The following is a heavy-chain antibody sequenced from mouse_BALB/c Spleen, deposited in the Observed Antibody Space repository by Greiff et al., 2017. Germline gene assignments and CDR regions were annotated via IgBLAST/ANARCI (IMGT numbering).Heavy chain of an antibody. D-gene: IGHD2-14*01. CDR3: ARPTRYDGAMDY. CDR1: GFDFSRYW. J-gene: IGHJ4*01. Sequence: EVKLMESGGGLVQPGGSLKLSCAASGFDFSRYWMSWVRQAPGKGLEWIGEINPDSSTINYTPSLKDKFIISRDNAKNTLYLQMSKVRSEDTALYYCARPTRYDGAMDYWGQGTSVTVSS. V-gene: IGHV4-1*02. CDR2: INPDSSTI.